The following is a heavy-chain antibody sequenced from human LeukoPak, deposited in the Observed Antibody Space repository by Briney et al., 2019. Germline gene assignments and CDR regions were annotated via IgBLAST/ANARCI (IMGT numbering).Heavy chain of an antibody. Sequence: SETLSLTCTVSGGSISSSGYYWGWIRQPPGKGLEWIASIYYSGSTYYNPSLKSRVTISVDTSKNQLSLKLSSLTAADTAVYYCARHEYSGSYYGLSWFDPWGQGTLVSVSS. CDR3: ARHEYSGSYYGLSWFDP. J-gene: IGHJ5*02. D-gene: IGHD1-26*01. CDR2: IYYSGST. CDR1: GGSISSSGYY. V-gene: IGHV4-39*01.